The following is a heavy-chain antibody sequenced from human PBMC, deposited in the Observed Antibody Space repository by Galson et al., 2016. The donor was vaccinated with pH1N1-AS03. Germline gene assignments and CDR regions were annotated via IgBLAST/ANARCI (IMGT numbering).Heavy chain of an antibody. J-gene: IGHJ4*02. CDR1: GDSISSSNFY. Sequence: SETLSLTCTVSGDSISSSNFYWAWIRQPPGKGLEWIGSIYYSGRTYYNPSLKSRVTMSLDTSKNQFSLKLSSVTAADPAVYHCATLSVTTFLLDYWGQGTLVAVSS. CDR2: IYYSGRT. CDR3: ATLSVTTFLLDY. V-gene: IGHV4-39*07. D-gene: IGHD4-17*01.